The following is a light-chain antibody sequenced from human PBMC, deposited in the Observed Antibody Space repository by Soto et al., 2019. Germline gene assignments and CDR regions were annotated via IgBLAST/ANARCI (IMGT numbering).Light chain of an antibody. Sequence: QSVLTQPASVSGSPGQSITISCTGTSSDVGGYDYVSWYQQHPGKAPKLIIYEVSNRPSGISNRFSGSKSGNTASLTISGLQAEDEADYYCTSYTSRSARVFGTGTKVTVL. J-gene: IGLJ1*01. CDR3: TSYTSRSARV. CDR1: SSDVGGYDY. V-gene: IGLV2-14*01. CDR2: EVS.